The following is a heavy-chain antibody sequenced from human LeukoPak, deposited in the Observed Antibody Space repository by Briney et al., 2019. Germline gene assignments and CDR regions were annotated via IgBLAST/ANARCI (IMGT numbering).Heavy chain of an antibody. Sequence: GSLRLSCAASGFSFSSFAIHWNRQAPGKGLEWVPGISGSGGSTYYADSVKGRFTISRDNSQNTVFLQMKSLRGEDTAVYYCAKVRFATSSPHYDYWGQGTLVTDSS. CDR3: AKVRFATSSPHYDY. V-gene: IGHV3-23*01. CDR2: ISGSGGST. J-gene: IGHJ4*02. CDR1: GFSFSSFA. D-gene: IGHD6-6*01.